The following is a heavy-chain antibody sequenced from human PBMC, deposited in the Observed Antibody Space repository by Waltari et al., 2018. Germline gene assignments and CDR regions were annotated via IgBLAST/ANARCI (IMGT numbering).Heavy chain of an antibody. Sequence: VQLLASGGGAVQTVGSLTSSYAASAASFSTYVMNWVRQAPGKGLEGVSSIREAGGIINYADSVKGRVTISRDNSKTTLYLQMNSLRVEDTAVYYCARGSGVDSWGQGTLVNVSS. D-gene: IGHD7-27*01. V-gene: IGHV3-23*01. CDR3: ARGSGVDS. CDR1: AASFSTYV. CDR2: IREAGGII. J-gene: IGHJ4*02.